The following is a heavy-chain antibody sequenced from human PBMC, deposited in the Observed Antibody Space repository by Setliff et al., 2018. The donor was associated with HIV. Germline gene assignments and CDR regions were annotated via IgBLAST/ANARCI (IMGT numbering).Heavy chain of an antibody. CDR1: GFTFDSYW. CDR2: IRHDGSNK. J-gene: IGHJ4*02. D-gene: IGHD4-17*01. Sequence: GGSLRLSCVASGFTFDSYWMYWVRQAPGKGLEWVAHIRHDGSNKYYADSVKGRFTVSRDNSKNTLYLQMNSLRAEDTAVYYCASSPAWRSDYGLHTFDYWGQGTLVTVSS. V-gene: IGHV3-30*02. CDR3: ASSPAWRSDYGLHTFDY.